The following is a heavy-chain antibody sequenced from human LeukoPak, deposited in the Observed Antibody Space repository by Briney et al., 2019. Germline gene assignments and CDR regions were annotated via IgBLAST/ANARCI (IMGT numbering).Heavy chain of an antibody. J-gene: IGHJ4*02. CDR3: ATGAYGSGRDYFDY. CDR2: ISWNSGSI. Sequence: PGGSLRLSCAASGFTFDDYAIHWVRQAPGKGLEWVLGISWNSGSIGYADSVKGRFTISRDNAKNSLYLQMNSLRAEDTALYYCATGAYGSGRDYFDYWGQGTLVTVSS. D-gene: IGHD3-10*01. V-gene: IGHV3-9*01. CDR1: GFTFDDYA.